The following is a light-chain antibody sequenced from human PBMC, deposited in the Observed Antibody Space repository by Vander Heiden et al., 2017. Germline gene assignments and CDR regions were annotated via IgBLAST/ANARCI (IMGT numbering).Light chain of an antibody. CDR1: NIGSKS. V-gene: IGLV3-21*03. J-gene: IGLJ3*02. CDR3: QVWDSSSDHRV. CDR2: DDS. Sequence: SYVLTQPPSMSVASRKSARITCGGNNIGSKSVHWYQQKPGQAPVLVVFDDSDRPSGIPERFSGSNSGNTATLTISRVEAGDEADYYCQVWDSSSDHRVFGGGTKVTVL.